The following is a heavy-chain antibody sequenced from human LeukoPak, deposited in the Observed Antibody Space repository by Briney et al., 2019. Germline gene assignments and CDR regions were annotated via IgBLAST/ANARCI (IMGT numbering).Heavy chain of an antibody. CDR3: ARDRAVGNCSSTSCSYYYYYYMDV. V-gene: IGHV3-66*02. Sequence: GGSLRLSCAASGFTVSSNYMSWVRRAPGKGLEWVSVIYSGGSTYYADSVKGRFTTSRDNSKNTLYLQMNSLRAEDTAVYYCARDRAVGNCSSTSCSYYYYYYMDVWGKGTTVTVSS. CDR1: GFTVSSNY. J-gene: IGHJ6*03. CDR2: IYSGGST. D-gene: IGHD2-2*01.